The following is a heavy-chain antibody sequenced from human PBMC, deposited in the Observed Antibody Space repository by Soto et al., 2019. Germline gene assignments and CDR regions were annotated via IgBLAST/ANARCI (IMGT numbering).Heavy chain of an antibody. Sequence: SVKVSCKASGYTFTNYGISWVRQAPGQGLEWMGRIIPILGIANYAQKFQGRVTITADKSTSTAYMELNSLRSEDTAVYYCARDYYPTGPFDYWGQGTLVTVSS. V-gene: IGHV1-69*04. J-gene: IGHJ4*02. D-gene: IGHD3-10*01. CDR1: GYTFTNYG. CDR2: IIPILGIA. CDR3: ARDYYPTGPFDY.